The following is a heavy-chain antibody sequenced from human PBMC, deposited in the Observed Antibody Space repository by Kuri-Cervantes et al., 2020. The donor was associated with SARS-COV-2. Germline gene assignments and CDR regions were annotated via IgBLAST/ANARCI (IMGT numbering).Heavy chain of an antibody. CDR1: GFTFDDYT. D-gene: IGHD3-3*01. Sequence: GESLKISCEVSGFTFDDYTMHWVRQAPGKGLEWVSFISWDSGSINYADSVKGRFIISRDNSKNCLYLQMNSLRAEDTALYYCAKAPYDFWSGYHPLTAWGQGTLVTVSS. CDR3: AKAPYDFWSGYHPLTA. V-gene: IGHV3-43D*03. CDR2: ISWDSGSI. J-gene: IGHJ5*02.